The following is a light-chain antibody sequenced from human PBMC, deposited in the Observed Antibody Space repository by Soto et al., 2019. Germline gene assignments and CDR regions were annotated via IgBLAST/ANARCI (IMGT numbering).Light chain of an antibody. V-gene: IGLV3-21*04. Sequence: SYELTQPPSVSVAPGKTASITCGGNNIGRKSVHWYQQKPGQAPVLVIYYNSDRPSGIPERFSGSNSGNTATLTITRVEAGDEADYSCQVWDSTSDHHVVFGGGTKVTVL. CDR2: YNS. CDR1: NIGRKS. CDR3: QVWDSTSDHHVV. J-gene: IGLJ2*01.